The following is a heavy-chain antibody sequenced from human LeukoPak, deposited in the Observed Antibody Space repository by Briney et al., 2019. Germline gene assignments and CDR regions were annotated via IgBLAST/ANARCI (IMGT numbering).Heavy chain of an antibody. CDR2: IYSGGST. CDR3: ARIETVADAFDI. J-gene: IGHJ3*02. CDR1: GCTVSSNY. V-gene: IGHV3-66*01. Sequence: PGRSLRLSCAASGCTVSSNYMTWVRQAPGKGLEWVSLIYSGGSTSYADSVRGRFTISRDNSKNTLYLQMNSLRAEDTAVYYCARIETVADAFDIWGQGTLVTVSS. D-gene: IGHD1-1*01.